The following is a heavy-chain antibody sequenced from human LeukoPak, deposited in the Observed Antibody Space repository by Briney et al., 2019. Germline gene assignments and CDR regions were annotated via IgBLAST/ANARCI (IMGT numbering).Heavy chain of an antibody. Sequence: GGSLRLSCAASGFIFSDHYMDWVRQAPGKGLEWVAVISYDGRYKFYADSVKGRFTISRDNSKNTLYLQMNSLRAEDTAVYYCARDSSGWYGRNEFDYWGQGTLVTVSS. CDR2: ISYDGRYK. CDR3: ARDSSGWYGRNEFDY. CDR1: GFIFSDHY. D-gene: IGHD6-19*01. V-gene: IGHV3-30*03. J-gene: IGHJ4*02.